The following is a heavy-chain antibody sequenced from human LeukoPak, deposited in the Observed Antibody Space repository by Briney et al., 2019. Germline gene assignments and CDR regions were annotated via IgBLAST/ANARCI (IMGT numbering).Heavy chain of an antibody. Sequence: PGGSLRLSCAASGFTFSSYAMSWVRQAPGKGLEWVSGLSSSASSTYYADSVKGRFTISRDNSKNTLYLQMNSLRAEDTAVYYCAYGSGSYLYYYYMDVWGKGTTVTISS. V-gene: IGHV3-23*01. J-gene: IGHJ6*03. CDR3: AYGSGSYLYYYYMDV. CDR1: GFTFSSYA. CDR2: LSSSASST. D-gene: IGHD3-10*01.